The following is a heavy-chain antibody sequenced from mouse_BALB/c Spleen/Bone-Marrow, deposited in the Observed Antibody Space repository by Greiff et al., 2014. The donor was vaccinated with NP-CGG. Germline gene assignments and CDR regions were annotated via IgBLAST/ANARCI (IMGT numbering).Heavy chain of an antibody. CDR2: IHYSGTT. Sequence: VQLQQSGPDLVKPSQSLSLTCTVTGYSITSYYSWHWIRQFPGNKLERMGYIHYSGTTVYNPSLKSRISITRDTSNNQFFLQLNSVTTEDTATYYCARFAGTPYTMDYWGQGTSVTVSS. V-gene: IGHV3-1*02. J-gene: IGHJ4*01. CDR1: GYSITSYYS. D-gene: IGHD4-1*01. CDR3: ARFAGTPYTMDY.